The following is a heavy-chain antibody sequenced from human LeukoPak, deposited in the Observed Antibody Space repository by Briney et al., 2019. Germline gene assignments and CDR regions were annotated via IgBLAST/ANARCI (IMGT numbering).Heavy chain of an antibody. CDR3: TTGLIVGALGHWFDP. CDR1: AFTFSVSA. D-gene: IGHD1-26*01. J-gene: IGHJ5*02. CDR2: ITSKAKRYAT. Sequence: GGSLTLSCAPSAFTFSVSAMHWVRQASRKWRECVGRITSKAKRYATEYAASVTGRFTISRDDSKNTAYLQMNSLKTEDPAVDYCTTGLIVGALGHWFDPWGQGTLVTVSS. V-gene: IGHV3-73*01.